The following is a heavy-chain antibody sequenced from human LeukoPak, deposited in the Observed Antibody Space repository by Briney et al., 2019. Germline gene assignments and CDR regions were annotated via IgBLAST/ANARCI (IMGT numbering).Heavy chain of an antibody. J-gene: IGHJ4*02. V-gene: IGHV3-21*01. Sequence: GGSLRLSCAASGFTFSSYSMNWVRQAPGKGLEWVSSISSSSSYIYYADSVKGRFTISRDNAKNSLYLQMNSLRAEDTAVYYCARGARLEWSQSGDYWGQGTLVTVSS. CDR1: GFTFSSYS. CDR2: ISSSSSYI. D-gene: IGHD3-3*01. CDR3: ARGARLEWSQSGDY.